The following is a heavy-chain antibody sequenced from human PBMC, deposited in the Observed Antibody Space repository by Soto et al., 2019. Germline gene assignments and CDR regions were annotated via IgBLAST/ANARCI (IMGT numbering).Heavy chain of an antibody. Sequence: EVQLVESGGGLVQPGGSLRLSCTASGFTFSDSWMTWVRQAPGKGLEWVARIKPDESEKKYADSVKGRFSISRDNAKNSMYLQMDSLRVEDTAVYYCAKAQHCSQGECYTGVHKDYFDIWGQGTLVTVSS. CDR2: IKPDESEK. CDR1: GFTFSDSW. D-gene: IGHD2-8*01. CDR3: AKAQHCSQGECYTGVHKDYFDI. V-gene: IGHV3-7*03. J-gene: IGHJ4*02.